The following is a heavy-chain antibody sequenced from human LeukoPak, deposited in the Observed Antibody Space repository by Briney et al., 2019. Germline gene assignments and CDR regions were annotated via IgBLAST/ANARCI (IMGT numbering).Heavy chain of an antibody. CDR1: GFTFSSYG. D-gene: IGHD3-9*01. J-gene: IGHJ4*02. CDR3: AKTNVRYFDWSGSWYFDY. CDR2: ISGSGGST. Sequence: PGGSLRLSCAASGFTFSSYGMSWVRQAPGKGLEWVSAISGSGGSTYYADSVKGRFTISRDNSKNTLYLQMNSLRAEDTAVYYCAKTNVRYFDWSGSWYFDYWGQGTLVTVSS. V-gene: IGHV3-23*01.